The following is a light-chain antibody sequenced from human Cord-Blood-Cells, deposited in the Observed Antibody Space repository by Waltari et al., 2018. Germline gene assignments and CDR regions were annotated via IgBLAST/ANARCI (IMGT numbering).Light chain of an antibody. V-gene: IGKV3-15*01. CDR3: QQYNNWPYT. CDR2: GAS. Sequence: EIVMTQSPATLSVSPGERATLSCRASQSVRSNLAWYQQKPGQAPRLLIYGASTRATGIPARFSGSGSGTEFTLTIGSLQSEDFAVYYWQQYNNWPYTFGQGTKLEIK. CDR1: QSVRSN. J-gene: IGKJ2*01.